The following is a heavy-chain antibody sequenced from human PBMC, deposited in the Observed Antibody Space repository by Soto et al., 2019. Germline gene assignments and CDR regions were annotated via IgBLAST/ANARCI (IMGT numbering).Heavy chain of an antibody. CDR3: ARDPLGGYSNKWELDY. V-gene: IGHV3-30*04. Sequence: GSLRLSCAASGFSFRVYPMHWVRQAPGKGLEWVAFVSYDERNKYYADSVRGRFTISRDNTKNTLYLQMSSLRAEDTALYFCARDPLGGYSNKWELDYWGQGTLVTVSS. J-gene: IGHJ4*02. CDR2: VSYDERNK. CDR1: GFSFRVYP. D-gene: IGHD3-16*01.